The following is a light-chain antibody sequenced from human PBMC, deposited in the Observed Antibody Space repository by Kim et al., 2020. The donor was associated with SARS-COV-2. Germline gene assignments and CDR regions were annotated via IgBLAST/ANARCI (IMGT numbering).Light chain of an antibody. Sequence: QLVLTQSPSASASLGASVKLTCTLSSGHSSYAIAWHQQQSEKGPRYLMKLNSDGSHNKGDGIPDRFSGSSSGAERYLTISSLQSEDESVYYCQTWGTGIVVFGRGTQVAV. CDR3: QTWGTGIVV. CDR2: LNSDGSH. CDR1: SGHSSYA. J-gene: IGLJ2*01. V-gene: IGLV4-69*01.